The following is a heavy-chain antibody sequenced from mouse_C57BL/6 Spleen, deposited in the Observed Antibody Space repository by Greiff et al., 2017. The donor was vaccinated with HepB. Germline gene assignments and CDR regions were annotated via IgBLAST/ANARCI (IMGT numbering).Heavy chain of an antibody. CDR3: AREGAYYSNDWYFDV. Sequence: EVKLVESGPELVKPGASVKIPCKASGYTFTDYNMDWVKQSHGKSLEWIGDINPNNGGTIYNQKFKGKATLTVDKSSSTAYMELRSLTSEDTAVYYCAREGAYYSNDWYFDVWGTGTTVTVSS. J-gene: IGHJ1*03. CDR2: INPNNGGT. V-gene: IGHV1-18*01. D-gene: IGHD2-5*01. CDR1: GYTFTDYN.